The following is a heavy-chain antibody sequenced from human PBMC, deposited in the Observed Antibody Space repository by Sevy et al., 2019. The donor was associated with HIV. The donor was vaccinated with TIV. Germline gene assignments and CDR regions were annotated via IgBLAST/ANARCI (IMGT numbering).Heavy chain of an antibody. Sequence: GGSLRLSCAASGFTFSSYDMHWVRQATGKGLEWVSGIGSDGDTNYQASVKGRFTISSENAKNSLYLQMNRLRAGDTAVYYCARESLGDYSSSLDAFDIWGQGTMVTVSS. J-gene: IGHJ3*02. CDR1: GFTFSSYD. D-gene: IGHD6-13*01. CDR3: ARESLGDYSSSLDAFDI. V-gene: IGHV3-13*01. CDR2: IGSDGDT.